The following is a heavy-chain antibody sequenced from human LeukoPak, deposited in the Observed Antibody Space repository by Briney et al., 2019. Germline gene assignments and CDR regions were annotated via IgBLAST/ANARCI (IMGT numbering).Heavy chain of an antibody. CDR1: GFTFSNSA. CDR3: AKGSGPMRPYYFDY. V-gene: IGHV3-23*01. CDR2: ISGSGDST. Sequence: GGSLRLSCAASGFTFSNSAMSWVRQAPGKGLEWDSAISGSGDSTYYADSVKGRFTISRDNSKSTLYLQMNTLRAEDTAVYYCAKGSGPMRPYYFDYWGQGTLVAVSS. J-gene: IGHJ4*02. D-gene: IGHD6-19*01.